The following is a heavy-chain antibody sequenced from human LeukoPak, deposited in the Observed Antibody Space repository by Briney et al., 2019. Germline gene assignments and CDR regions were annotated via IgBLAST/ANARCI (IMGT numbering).Heavy chain of an antibody. CDR1: GYSFTSYW. V-gene: IGHV1-18*04. D-gene: IGHD3-9*01. CDR3: ARGGVRYFDWLLRMYYFDY. J-gene: IGHJ4*02. CDR2: ISAYNGNT. Sequence: GESLKISCKGSGYSFTSYWIGWVRQAPGQGLEWMGWISAYNGNTNYAQKLQGRVTMTTDTSTSTAYMELRSLRSDDTAVYYCARGGVRYFDWLLRMYYFDYWGQGTLVTVSS.